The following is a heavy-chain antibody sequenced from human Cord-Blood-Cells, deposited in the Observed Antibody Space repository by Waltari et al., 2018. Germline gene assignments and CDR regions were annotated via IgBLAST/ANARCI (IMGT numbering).Heavy chain of an antibody. CDR2: INPKSGGT. D-gene: IGHD2-21*02. CDR3: AGIVVVTADAFDI. J-gene: IGHJ3*02. V-gene: IGHV1-2*02. CDR1: GYTFTGYY. Sequence: QVQLVQSGAEVKKPGASVKVSCKASGYTFTGYYMHWVRQAPGQGLEWMGWINPKSGGTNYEQKVQGRVTMSRDTSSSTAYMELSRLRSDDTAVYYCAGIVVVTADAFDIWGQGTMVTVSS.